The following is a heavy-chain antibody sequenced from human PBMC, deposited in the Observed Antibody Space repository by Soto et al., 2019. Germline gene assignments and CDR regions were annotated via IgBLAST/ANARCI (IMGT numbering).Heavy chain of an antibody. CDR2: IYYSGST. CDR1: GGSISSGDYY. Sequence: QVQLQESGPGLVKPSQTLSLTCTVSGGSISSGDYYWSWFRQPPGKGLEWIGYIYYSGSTYYNPSLKSRVTISVDTSKYQFSLKLSSVTAADTAVYYCARSSAAAPYYFDYWGQGTLVTVSS. V-gene: IGHV4-30-4*01. D-gene: IGHD6-25*01. CDR3: ARSSAAAPYYFDY. J-gene: IGHJ4*02.